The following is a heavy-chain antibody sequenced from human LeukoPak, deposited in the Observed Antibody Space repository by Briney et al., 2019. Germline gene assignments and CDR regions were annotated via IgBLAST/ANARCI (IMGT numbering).Heavy chain of an antibody. V-gene: IGHV3-30*18. J-gene: IGHJ4*02. Sequence: GALRLSCAASGFTFSSYGMHWVRQAPGKGLEWVAVISYDGSNKYYADSVKGRFTISRDNSKNTLYLQMNSLRAEDTAVYYCAKGIHSYYYDSSGYSHFDYWGQGTLVTVSS. D-gene: IGHD3-22*01. CDR1: GFTFSSYG. CDR2: ISYDGSNK. CDR3: AKGIHSYYYDSSGYSHFDY.